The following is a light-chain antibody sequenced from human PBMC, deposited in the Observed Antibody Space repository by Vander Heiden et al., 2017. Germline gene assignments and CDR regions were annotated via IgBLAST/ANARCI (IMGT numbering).Light chain of an antibody. V-gene: IGLV5-45*03. CDR3: MIWHNSAWV. CDR1: RGINVDTYS. Sequence: QAVLTQPSSLSASPGASASLTCTLRRGINVDTYSIFWLQQQPGSPPQYLLRYKSDSDKQQVSGVPSRFSGSKDASANAGILLIAGLQSEDEADYYCMIWHNSAWVFGGGTKLTVL. CDR2: YKSDSDK. J-gene: IGLJ3*02.